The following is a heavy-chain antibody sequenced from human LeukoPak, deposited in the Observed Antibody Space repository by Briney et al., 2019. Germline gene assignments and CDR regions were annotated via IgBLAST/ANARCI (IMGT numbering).Heavy chain of an antibody. CDR3: AKEVAGSGSY. D-gene: IGHD6-19*01. V-gene: IGHV3-9*01. Sequence: GGSLRLSCAASGFTFDDYAMHWVRQAPGKGLEWVSGISWNSGSMGYADSVKGRFTISRDNAKNSLYLQMNSLRAEDTALYYCAKEVAGSGSYWGQGTLVTVSS. J-gene: IGHJ4*02. CDR1: GFTFDDYA. CDR2: ISWNSGSM.